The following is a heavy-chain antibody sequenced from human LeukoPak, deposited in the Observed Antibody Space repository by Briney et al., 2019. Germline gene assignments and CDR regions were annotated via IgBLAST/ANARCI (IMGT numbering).Heavy chain of an antibody. J-gene: IGHJ4*02. CDR2: IWYDGSNK. Sequence: GGSLRLSCAASGFTFSSYGMHWVRQAPGKGLEWVAVIWYDGSNKYYADSVKGRFTISRDNSKNTLYLQMNSLRAEDTAVYYCASMKGYCSGGSCYVADYWGQGTLVTVSS. D-gene: IGHD2-15*01. V-gene: IGHV3-33*01. CDR3: ASMKGYCSGGSCYVADY. CDR1: GFTFSSYG.